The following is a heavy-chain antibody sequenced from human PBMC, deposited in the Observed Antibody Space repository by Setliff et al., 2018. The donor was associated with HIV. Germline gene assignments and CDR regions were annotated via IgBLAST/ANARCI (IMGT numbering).Heavy chain of an antibody. CDR1: GYTFTSYG. V-gene: IGHV1-18*01. J-gene: IGHJ5*02. D-gene: IGHD4-17*01. Sequence: GASVKVSCKASGYTFTSYGISWVRQAPGQGLEWMGWISPATDKTNYAQKLQGRLTMTTDTSTSTAYMDLRSLRSDDTAVYYCARALYGDYGGDINWFDPWGQGTLVTVSS. CDR3: ARALYGDYGGDINWFDP. CDR2: ISPATDKT.